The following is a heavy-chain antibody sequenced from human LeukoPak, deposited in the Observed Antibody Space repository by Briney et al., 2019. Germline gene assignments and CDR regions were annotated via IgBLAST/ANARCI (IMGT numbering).Heavy chain of an antibody. V-gene: IGHV3-9*03. CDR1: GFTFDDYA. D-gene: IGHD3-22*01. J-gene: IGHJ3*02. Sequence: GESLRLSCAASGFTFDDYAMHWVRQAPGKGLEWVSGISWNSGSIGYADSVKGRFTISRGNAKNSLYLQMNSLRAEDMALYYCAKDRGIRITMIPGDAFDIWGQGTMVTVSS. CDR3: AKDRGIRITMIPGDAFDI. CDR2: ISWNSGSI.